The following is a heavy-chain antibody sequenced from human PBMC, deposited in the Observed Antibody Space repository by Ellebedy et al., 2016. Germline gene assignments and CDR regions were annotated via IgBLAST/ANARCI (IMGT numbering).Heavy chain of an antibody. D-gene: IGHD5-12*01. CDR3: ARGLNIVATIRSYYFDY. J-gene: IGHJ4*02. CDR2: INHSGST. V-gene: IGHV4-34*01. Sequence: SETLSLTCAVYGGSFSGYYWSWIRQPPGKGLEWIGEINHSGSTNYNPSLKSRVTISVDTSKNQFSLKLSSVTAADTAVYYCARGLNIVATIRSYYFDYWGQGTLVTVSS. CDR1: GGSFSGYY.